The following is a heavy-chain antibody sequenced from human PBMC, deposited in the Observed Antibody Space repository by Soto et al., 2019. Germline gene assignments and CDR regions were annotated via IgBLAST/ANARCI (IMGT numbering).Heavy chain of an antibody. CDR3: ARGREFDS. J-gene: IGHJ4*02. CDR2: XXXXGXX. V-gene: IGHV4-30-2*01. CDR1: GGSLTSGTYS. Sequence: SETLSLTCAVSGGSLTSGTYSWNWIRQPPGKXLEXXGXXXXXGXXXYNPSLKSRVSISIDVSKNQFSLNLRSLTAADTAVYYCARGREFDSWGQGTLVTVSS.